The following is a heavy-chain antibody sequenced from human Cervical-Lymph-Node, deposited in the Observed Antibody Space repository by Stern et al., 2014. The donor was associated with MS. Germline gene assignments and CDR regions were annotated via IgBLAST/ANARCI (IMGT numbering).Heavy chain of an antibody. CDR2: IYYSGST. D-gene: IGHD3-3*01. CDR3: ARHASRDTIFGVVYFDY. J-gene: IGHJ4*02. CDR1: GGSISSSSYY. Sequence: VQLVESGPGLVKPSETLSLTCTVSGGSISSSSYYWGWIRQPPGKGLEWIGSIYYSGSTYYNPSLKSRVTISVATSQNQFSLKRTSVTAADTAVYYCARHASRDTIFGVVYFDYWGQGTLVTVSS. V-gene: IGHV4-39*01.